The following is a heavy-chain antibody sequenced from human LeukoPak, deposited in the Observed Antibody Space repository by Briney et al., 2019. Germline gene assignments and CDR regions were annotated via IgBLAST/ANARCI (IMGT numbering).Heavy chain of an antibody. Sequence: ASVKVSCKASGYTFTSYYMHWVRQAPGQGLEWMGIINPSGGSTSYAQKFQGRVTMTRDTSTSTVYMELSSLRSEDTAVYYCARGEVGVYYGSGSYESYDYWGQGTLVTVSS. D-gene: IGHD3-10*01. CDR2: INPSGGST. V-gene: IGHV1-46*01. CDR3: ARGEVGVYYGSGSYESYDY. J-gene: IGHJ4*02. CDR1: GYTFTSYY.